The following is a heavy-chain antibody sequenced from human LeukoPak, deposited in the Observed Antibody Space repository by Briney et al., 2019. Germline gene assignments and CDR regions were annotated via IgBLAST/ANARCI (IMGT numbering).Heavy chain of an antibody. V-gene: IGHV3-23*01. D-gene: IGHD6-13*01. Sequence: PGGSLRLSCSASGFTFSSYALSCVRQAPGKGLEWVSGISGSGGSTHYADSVKGRFTISRDKSKNTLYLEMNSLRAEDTAVYYCAKDRDSSSWYLGSCFGDYWGQGTLVTVSS. CDR1: GFTFSSYA. CDR3: AKDRDSSSWYLGSCFGDY. J-gene: IGHJ4*02. CDR2: ISGSGGST.